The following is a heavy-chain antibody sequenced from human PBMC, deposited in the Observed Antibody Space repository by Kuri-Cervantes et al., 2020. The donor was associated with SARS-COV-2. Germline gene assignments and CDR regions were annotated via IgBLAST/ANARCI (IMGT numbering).Heavy chain of an antibody. Sequence: SETLSLTCAVYGGSFSGYYWSWIRQPPGKGLEWIGEINHSGSTYYNPSLKSRVTISVDTSKNQFSLKLSSVTAADTAVYYCAAWVVTTWGAFDIWGQGTMVTVSS. CDR2: INHSGST. D-gene: IGHD4-23*01. V-gene: IGHV4-34*01. CDR1: GGSFSGYY. CDR3: AAWVVTTWGAFDI. J-gene: IGHJ3*02.